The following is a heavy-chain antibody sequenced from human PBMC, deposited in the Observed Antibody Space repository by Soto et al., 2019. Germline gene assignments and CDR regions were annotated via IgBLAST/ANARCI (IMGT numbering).Heavy chain of an antibody. D-gene: IGHD4-17*01. V-gene: IGHV4-59*01. J-gene: IGHJ4*02. CDR2: IYYSGST. CDR1: GGSISSYY. Sequence: QVQLQESGPGLVKPSETLSLTCTVSGGSISSYYWSWIRQPPGQGLEWIGYIYYSGSTNYNPSLKSRVTISVDTSKNQFSLKLSSVTAADSAVYYCARDPAFGDFYFDYWGQGTLVTVSS. CDR3: ARDPAFGDFYFDY.